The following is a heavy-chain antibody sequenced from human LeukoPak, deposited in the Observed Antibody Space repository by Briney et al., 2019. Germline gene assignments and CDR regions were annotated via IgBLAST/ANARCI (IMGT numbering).Heavy chain of an antibody. J-gene: IGHJ4*02. CDR1: GGSIRSCSHY. V-gene: IGHV4-39*01. CDR2: IYYSGSI. D-gene: IGHD6-13*01. CDR3: ARREYSSRWYYFDY. Sequence: SETLSLTCTVSGGSIRSCSHYWGWIRQPPGKGLEWIGSIYYSGSIYYNPSLKSRVTISVDTSENQFSLKLSSVTAADAAVYYCARREYSSRWYYFDYWGQGTLVTVSS.